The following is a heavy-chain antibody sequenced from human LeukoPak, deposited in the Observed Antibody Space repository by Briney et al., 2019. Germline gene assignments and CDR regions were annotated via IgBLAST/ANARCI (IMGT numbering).Heavy chain of an antibody. V-gene: IGHV3-23*01. CDR2: ITNDGGGT. Sequence: GGSLRLSCAASGFTFKNYAMGWVRQAPGKGLKWVSAITNDGGGTFYADSVKGRFTISRDNAKNSLYLQMNSLRAEDTAVYYCARGRYYYDSSGYPDAFDIWGQGTMVTVSS. CDR3: ARGRYYYDSSGYPDAFDI. D-gene: IGHD3-22*01. CDR1: GFTFKNYA. J-gene: IGHJ3*02.